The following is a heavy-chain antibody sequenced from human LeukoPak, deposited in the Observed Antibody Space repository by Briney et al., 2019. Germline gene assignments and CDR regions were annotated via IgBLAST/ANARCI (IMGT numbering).Heavy chain of an antibody. CDR1: GVTISGDS. CDR3: ARDWRDSSGKFPNDAFDI. Sequence: GGSLRLSCIASGVTISGDSMNWVRQAPGMGLEWLSYISSGGETIYYADSVKGRVTIFRDNAKNSLYLQMNSLRAEDTAVYYCARDWRDSSGKFPNDAFDIWGQGTMVTVSS. J-gene: IGHJ3*02. CDR2: ISSGGETI. V-gene: IGHV3-48*01. D-gene: IGHD3-22*01.